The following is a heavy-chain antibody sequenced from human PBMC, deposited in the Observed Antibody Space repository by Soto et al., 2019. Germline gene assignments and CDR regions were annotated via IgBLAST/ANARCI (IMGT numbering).Heavy chain of an antibody. CDR3: ARDTAILSSGIWHX. Sequence: ASVKVSYKASGYTFTSYVISWVRQAPGQGLEWMGWISAHNGNTNSAQKLQGRVTMTTDTSTSTAYMELRSLRSDDTAVYYCARDTAILSSGIWHXWGQGSLVTVSS. D-gene: IGHD3-10*01. V-gene: IGHV1-18*01. CDR2: ISAHNGNT. CDR1: GYTFTSYV. J-gene: IGHJ4*02.